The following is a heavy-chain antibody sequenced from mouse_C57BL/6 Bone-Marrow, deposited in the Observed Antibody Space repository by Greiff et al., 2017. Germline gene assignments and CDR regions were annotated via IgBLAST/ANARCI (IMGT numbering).Heavy chain of an antibody. J-gene: IGHJ1*03. V-gene: IGHV14-4*01. CDR2: IDPENGDT. Sequence: EVQLQQSGAELVRPGASVKLSCTASGFNIKDDYMHWVKQRPEQGLEWIGWIDPENGDTEYASKFQGKATITADTSSNTAYLQLSSLTSEDTAVYYCTTHYGSSHWYFDVWGTGTTVTVSS. D-gene: IGHD1-1*01. CDR3: TTHYGSSHWYFDV. CDR1: GFNIKDDY.